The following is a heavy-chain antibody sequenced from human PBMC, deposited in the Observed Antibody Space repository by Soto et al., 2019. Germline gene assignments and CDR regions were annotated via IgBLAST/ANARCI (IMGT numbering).Heavy chain of an antibody. D-gene: IGHD1-1*01. Sequence: QITLKESGPTRVKPTQTLMLTCSFSGFSLTSRPVGVAWIRQPPGKALEWLAVIYWDDDKRYSPSLKSRLTTAKXXSXNXXVLTMAYMDHVDTATYFCAHRGDMNGNWDQGYLDNWGQGILVTVSS. CDR3: AHRGDMNGNWDQGYLDN. CDR1: GFSLTSRPVG. V-gene: IGHV2-5*02. J-gene: IGHJ4*02. CDR2: IYWDDDK.